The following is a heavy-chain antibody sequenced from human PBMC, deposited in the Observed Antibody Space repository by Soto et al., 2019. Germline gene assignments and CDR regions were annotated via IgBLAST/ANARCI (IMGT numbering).Heavy chain of an antibody. CDR2: MNPNSGNT. D-gene: IGHD2-2*01. CDR1: GYTFTSYD. J-gene: IGHJ6*03. CDR3: ARAPPPLKSVRPDIVVAGYYYYYMDV. V-gene: IGHV1-8*01. Sequence: QVQLVQSGAEVKKPGASVKVSCKASGYTFTSYDINWVRQATGQGLEWMGWMNPNSGNTGYAQKFQGRVTMTRNTSISTAYMELSSLRSEDTAVYYCARAPPPLKSVRPDIVVAGYYYYYMDVWGKGTTVTVSS.